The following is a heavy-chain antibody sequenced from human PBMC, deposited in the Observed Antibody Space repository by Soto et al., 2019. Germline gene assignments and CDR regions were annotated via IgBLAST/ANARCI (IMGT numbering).Heavy chain of an antibody. Sequence: EVQLLESGGGLVQPGGSLKISCAASGFTFGTYSMTWLRQAPGKGLEWVSTISGSGGSTYYIDSVQGRFTISRDNSKNTLYLQMNSLRGEDTAVYYCANSYGDYVSYWGQGTLVTVSS. V-gene: IGHV3-23*01. CDR3: ANSYGDYVSY. CDR1: GFTFGTYS. J-gene: IGHJ4*02. CDR2: ISGSGGST. D-gene: IGHD4-17*01.